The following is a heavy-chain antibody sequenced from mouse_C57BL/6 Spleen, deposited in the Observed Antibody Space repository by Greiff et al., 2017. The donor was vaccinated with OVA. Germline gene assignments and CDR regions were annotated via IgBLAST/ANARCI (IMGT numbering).Heavy chain of an antibody. D-gene: IGHD1-1*01. CDR1: GYAFSSSW. Sequence: QLHPSLPYLFNPLASVKISCKASGYAFSSSWMNWVKQRPGKGLEWIGRIYPGDGDTNYNGKFKGKATLTADKSSSTAYMQLSSLTSEDSAVYFCADGSRAWFAYWGQGTLVTVSA. CDR2: IYPGDGDT. V-gene: IGHV1-82*01. J-gene: IGHJ3*01. CDR3: ADGSRAWFAY.